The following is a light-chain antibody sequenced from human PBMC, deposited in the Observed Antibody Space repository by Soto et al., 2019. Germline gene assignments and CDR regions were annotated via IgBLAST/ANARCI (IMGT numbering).Light chain of an antibody. J-gene: IGKJ1*01. CDR3: QHYGSSWT. Sequence: EIVLTQSPGTLSLSQGERATLSCRASQSVSSSYLAWYQQKPGQAPRLLIYGASSRATGIPDRFSGSGSGTDFTLTISRLEPEDFAVYYCQHYGSSWTFGQGTKVDI. CDR1: QSVSSSY. V-gene: IGKV3-20*01. CDR2: GAS.